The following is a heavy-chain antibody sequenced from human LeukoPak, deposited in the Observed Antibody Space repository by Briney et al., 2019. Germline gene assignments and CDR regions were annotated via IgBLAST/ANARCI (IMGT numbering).Heavy chain of an antibody. V-gene: IGHV4-59*12. CDR2: IYYSGST. Sequence: SETLSLTCTVSGGSISNYYWSWIRQPPGKGLEWIGYIYYSGSTNYKPSLKSRVTMSVDTSKSQFSLNLMSVTAADTAVYYCTRDTGTTGEVKFDPWGQGTLVTVSS. CDR3: TRDTGTTGEVKFDP. D-gene: IGHD4-17*01. CDR1: GGSISNYY. J-gene: IGHJ5*02.